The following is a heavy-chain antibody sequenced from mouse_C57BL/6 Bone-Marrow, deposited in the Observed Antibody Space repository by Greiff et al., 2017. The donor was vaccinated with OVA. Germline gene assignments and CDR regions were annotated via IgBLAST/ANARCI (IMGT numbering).Heavy chain of an antibody. CDR1: GFTFSDYY. J-gene: IGHJ2*01. CDR3: ARDRGRGDYFDY. D-gene: IGHD3-1*01. CDR2: INYDGSST. V-gene: IGHV5-16*01. Sequence: EVMLVESEGGLVQPGSSMKLSCTASGFTFSDYYMAWVRQVPEKGLEWVANINYDGSSTYYLDSLKSRFIISRDNAKNILYLQMSSLKSEDTATYYCARDRGRGDYFDYWGQGTTLTVSS.